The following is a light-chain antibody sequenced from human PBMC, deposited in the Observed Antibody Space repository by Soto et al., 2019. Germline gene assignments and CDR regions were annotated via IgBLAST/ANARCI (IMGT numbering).Light chain of an antibody. CDR2: EVT. J-gene: IGLJ1*01. V-gene: IGLV2-14*01. CDR1: SRDIGFFNY. Sequence: QSALTQPASVSGSPGQSITISCTGTSRDIGFFNYVSWYQQFPGNAPKLIIFEVTNRPSGVSNRFSASKSGNTASLTISGLQAEDGGDDYCSSYTTRSTYVFGTGTKLTVL. CDR3: SSYTTRSTYV.